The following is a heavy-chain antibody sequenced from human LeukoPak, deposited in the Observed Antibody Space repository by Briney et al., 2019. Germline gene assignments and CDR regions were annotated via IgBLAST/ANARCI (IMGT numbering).Heavy chain of an antibody. CDR3: AKTIVIPFALGVFDY. D-gene: IGHD3-16*02. V-gene: IGHV3-23*01. J-gene: IGHJ4*02. CDR1: GFTFSSSA. Sequence: GGSLRLSCAASGFTFSSSAMSWVRQAPGKGLGWVSTISDNGGSTYYADSVKGRFTISRDNYKNTRYLQMNSLRPEDTAIYYCAKTIVIPFALGVFDYWGQGTLVPVSS. CDR2: ISDNGGST.